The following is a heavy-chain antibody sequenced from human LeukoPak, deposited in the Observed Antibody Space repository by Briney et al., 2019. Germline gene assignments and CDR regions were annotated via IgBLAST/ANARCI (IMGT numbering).Heavy chain of an antibody. CDR3: ARAVVEGATTFGYYFDY. CDR2: IIPIFGTA. Sequence: SVKVSCKASGGTFSSYAISWVRQAPGQGLEWMGGIIPIFGTANYAQKFQGRVTITADKSTSTAYMELSSLRSEDTAVYYCARAVVEGATTFGYYFDYWGQGTLVTVSS. V-gene: IGHV1-69*06. CDR1: GGTFSSYA. J-gene: IGHJ4*02. D-gene: IGHD1-26*01.